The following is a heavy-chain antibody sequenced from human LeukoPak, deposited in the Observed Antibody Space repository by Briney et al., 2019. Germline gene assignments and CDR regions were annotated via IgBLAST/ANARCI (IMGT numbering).Heavy chain of an antibody. D-gene: IGHD3-22*01. CDR3: ASSFYYDSRDY. CDR2: ITPSGST. Sequence: SETATLTCVVYGGSFSGYFWSWTRQPPGKGLEWIGEITPSGSTNYNPSLKSRVSISIDTSKKKLSLRLTSVTAADSAVYYCASSFYYDSRDYWGQGTLVTVSS. CDR1: GGSFSGYF. V-gene: IGHV4-34*01. J-gene: IGHJ4*01.